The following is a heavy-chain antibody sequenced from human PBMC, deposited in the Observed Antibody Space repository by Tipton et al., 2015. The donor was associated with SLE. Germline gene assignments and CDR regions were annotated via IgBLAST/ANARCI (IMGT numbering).Heavy chain of an antibody. CDR2: IYYSGST. CDR1: SGSISSGGYY. D-gene: IGHD2-2*01. CDR3: ARRASIIVVVPAAIDYGDYYFDD. J-gene: IGHJ4*02. V-gene: IGHV4-31*02. Sequence: LRLSCTVSSGSISSGGYYWSWIRQHPGKGLEWIGYIYYSGSTNYNPSLKSRVTISVDTSKNQLSLKLSSVTAADTAVYFCARRASIIVVVPAAIDYGDYYFDDWGQGTLVTVSS.